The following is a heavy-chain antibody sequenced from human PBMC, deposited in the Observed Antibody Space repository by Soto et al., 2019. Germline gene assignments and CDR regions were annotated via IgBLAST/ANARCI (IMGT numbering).Heavy chain of an antibody. J-gene: IGHJ6*02. CDR2: INAGNGNT. D-gene: IGHD1-26*01. CDR1: GYTFTSYA. Sequence: QVQLVQSGAEVKKPGASVKVSCKASGYTFTSYAMHWVRQAPGQRLEWMGWINAGNGNTKYSQKFQGRVTITSDTSASTAYMELSSLRSEDSALYHCARGGIYFFVSGMDVWGQGTTVTVSS. CDR3: ARGGIYFFVSGMDV. V-gene: IGHV1-3*01.